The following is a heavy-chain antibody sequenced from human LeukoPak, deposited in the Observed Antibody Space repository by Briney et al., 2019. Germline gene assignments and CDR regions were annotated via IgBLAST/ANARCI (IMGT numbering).Heavy chain of an antibody. J-gene: IGHJ4*02. Sequence: PSETLSLTCTVSGVSISSSNSYWGWIRQPPGKGLEWIGSIYYSGNTYYNASLKSQVSISIDTSKNQFSLRLTSVTAADTAVYYCARPGSGSGSYWAVDYFDYWGQGTLVTVSS. CDR1: GVSISSSNSY. CDR2: IYYSGNT. V-gene: IGHV4-39*01. D-gene: IGHD3-10*01. CDR3: ARPGSGSGSYWAVDYFDY.